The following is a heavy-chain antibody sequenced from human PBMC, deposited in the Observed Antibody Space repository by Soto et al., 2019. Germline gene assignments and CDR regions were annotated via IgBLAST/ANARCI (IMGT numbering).Heavy chain of an antibody. J-gene: IGHJ4*02. V-gene: IGHV4-61*01. CDR3: ARVPQYYDIFPDYFDY. Sequence: SETLSLTCTVSGGSVSSGSYYWSWIRQPPGKGLEWIGYIYYSGSTNYNPSLKSLVTISVGTSKNQFSLKLSSVTAADTAVYYCARVPQYYDIFPDYFDYWGQGTLVTVSS. CDR1: GGSVSSGSYY. D-gene: IGHD3-9*01. CDR2: IYYSGST.